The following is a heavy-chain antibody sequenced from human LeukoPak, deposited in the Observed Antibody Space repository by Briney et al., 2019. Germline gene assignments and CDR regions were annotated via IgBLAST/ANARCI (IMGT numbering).Heavy chain of an antibody. Sequence: SETLSLTCTVSGGSISSGGYYWSWIRQHPGKGLEWIGYIYYSGSTYYNPSLKSRVTISVDTPKNQFSLKLSSVTAADTAVYYCARGNLYYDSSGYYNQPFDYWGQGTLVTVSS. J-gene: IGHJ4*02. D-gene: IGHD3-22*01. CDR2: IYYSGST. CDR3: ARGNLYYDSSGYYNQPFDY. V-gene: IGHV4-31*03. CDR1: GGSISSGGYY.